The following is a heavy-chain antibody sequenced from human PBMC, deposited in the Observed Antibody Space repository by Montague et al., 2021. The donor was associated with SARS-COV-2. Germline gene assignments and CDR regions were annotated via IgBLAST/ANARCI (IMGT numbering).Heavy chain of an antibody. CDR2: TYYRSKWYH. CDR1: GDSVSSNTAT. CDR3: ARTTTRMLYPENAFDI. D-gene: IGHD2-15*01. J-gene: IGHJ3*02. V-gene: IGHV6-1*01. Sequence: CAISGDSVSSNTATWNWIRQSPPRGLEWLGRTYYRSKWYHDYAISLKSRITINPDTSKNQFSLQLSSVAPEDTAVFYCARTTTRMLYPENAFDIWGQETMVTVSS.